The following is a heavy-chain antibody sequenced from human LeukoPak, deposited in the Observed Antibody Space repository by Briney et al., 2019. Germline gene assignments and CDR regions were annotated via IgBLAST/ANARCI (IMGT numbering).Heavy chain of an antibody. Sequence: SETLSLTCAVYEGSLSGYFWAWVRQSPGKGLEWIGEIDIDGHLNYNPSLKSRVTISVDTSKNQFSLKLSSVTAADTAVYYCARGGFNWFGSWGSPFNYWGQGTLVTVSS. J-gene: IGHJ4*02. V-gene: IGHV4-34*01. CDR2: IDIDGHL. CDR1: EGSLSGYF. D-gene: IGHD3-10*01. CDR3: ARGGFNWFGSWGSPFNY.